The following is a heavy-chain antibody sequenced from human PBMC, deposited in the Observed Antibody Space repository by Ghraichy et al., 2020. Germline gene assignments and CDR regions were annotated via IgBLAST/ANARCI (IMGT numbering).Heavy chain of an antibody. Sequence: GGSLRLSCTASGFSFSGSWMSWVRQAPEKGLEWVANINNDGKGKYYVDSLKGRFTISRDNGKNSLFLQISSLRVEDTAVYYCARDPKRGALDYWGQGTLVAVSS. D-gene: IGHD3-10*01. CDR1: GFSFSGSW. CDR3: ARDPKRGALDY. V-gene: IGHV3-7*03. CDR2: INNDGKGK. J-gene: IGHJ4*02.